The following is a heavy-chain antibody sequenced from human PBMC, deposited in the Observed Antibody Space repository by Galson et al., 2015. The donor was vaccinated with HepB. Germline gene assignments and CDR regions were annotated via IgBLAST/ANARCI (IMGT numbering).Heavy chain of an antibody. CDR2: IYYSGST. V-gene: IGHV4-59*01. CDR1: GGSISSYY. J-gene: IGHJ6*03. CDR3: ARLYSSGWYGEGYYYMDV. D-gene: IGHD6-19*01. Sequence: SETLSLTCTVSGGSISSYYWSWIRQPPGKGLEWIGYIYYSGSTNYNPSLKSRVTISVDTSKNQFSLKLSSVTAADTAVYYCARLYSSGWYGEGYYYMDVWGKGTTVTVSS.